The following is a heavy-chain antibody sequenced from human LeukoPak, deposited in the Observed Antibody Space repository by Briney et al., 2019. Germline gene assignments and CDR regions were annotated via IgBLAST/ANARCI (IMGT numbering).Heavy chain of an antibody. V-gene: IGHV3-74*01. CDR2: IYSDGINT. J-gene: IGHJ4*02. D-gene: IGHD4-17*01. CDR3: ARGIYGDPVAFDY. Sequence: GGSLRLSCTASGFTFNSFYMHWVRQVPGKGLVWASRIYSDGINTNYADSVKGRFTISRDSAKNTVHLQMNSLSVEDTGVYYCARGIYGDPVAFDYWGQGILVTVSS. CDR1: GFTFNSFY.